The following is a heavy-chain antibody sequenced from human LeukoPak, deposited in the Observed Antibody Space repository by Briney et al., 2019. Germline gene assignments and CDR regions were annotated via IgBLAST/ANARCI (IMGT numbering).Heavy chain of an antibody. J-gene: IGHJ6*02. CDR3: ARASPGAIFYYGMDV. CDR2: IYNSGST. D-gene: IGHD3-9*01. Sequence: PSETLFLTCTVSGGSTRTSYWSWIRQPPGKGLEWIGCIYNSGSTRYNPSLKSRVTISEDTSKNQFSLNLTSMTAADTAVYYCARASPGAIFYYGMDVWGQGTTVTVSS. V-gene: IGHV4-59*01. CDR1: GGSTRTSY.